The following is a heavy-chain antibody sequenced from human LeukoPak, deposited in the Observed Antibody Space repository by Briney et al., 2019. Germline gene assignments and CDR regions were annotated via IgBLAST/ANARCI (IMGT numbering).Heavy chain of an antibody. V-gene: IGHV4-61*01. Sequence: PSETLSLTCSVSGGSVSSGISYWSWIRQPPGKGLEWIAYIHYSGSTNSNPSLKTRVTISVDTSKDQFSLKLSSVTAADTAVYYCARSGSYDSSGYYYHAFDIWGQGTMVTVSS. CDR1: GGSVSSGISY. CDR2: IHYSGST. J-gene: IGHJ3*02. D-gene: IGHD3-22*01. CDR3: ARSGSYDSSGYYYHAFDI.